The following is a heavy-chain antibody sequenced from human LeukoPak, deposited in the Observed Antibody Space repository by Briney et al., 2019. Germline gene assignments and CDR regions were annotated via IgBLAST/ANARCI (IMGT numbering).Heavy chain of an antibody. CDR2: IRQDGSEK. V-gene: IGHV3-7*01. J-gene: IGHJ6*03. CDR1: GFTFSSYW. CDR3: ARVMSASVWRSYGSYYYYYYMDI. Sequence: GGSLRLSCAASGFTFSSYWMSWVRQAPGKGLEWVANIRQDGSEKYSVDSVKGRFTISRDNAKNSLYMQMNSLRAEDTAVYYCARVMSASVWRSYGSYYYYYYMDIWGKGTTVTVSS. D-gene: IGHD3-16*01.